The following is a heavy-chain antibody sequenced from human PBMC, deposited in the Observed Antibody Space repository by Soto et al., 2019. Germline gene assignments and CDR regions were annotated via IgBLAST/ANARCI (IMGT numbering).Heavy chain of an antibody. J-gene: IGHJ3*02. V-gene: IGHV1-46*01. D-gene: IGHD4-17*01. CDR1: GYTFTSYY. CDR3: ARALYGDYFRDDI. Sequence: ASVKVSCKASGYTFTSYYIHWVRQAPGQGLEWMGVINPSGGSTSYAQNFQGRVTMTRDTSTSTVYMELSSLRSEDTAVYYCARALYGDYFRDDIWGQGTMVTV. CDR2: INPSGGST.